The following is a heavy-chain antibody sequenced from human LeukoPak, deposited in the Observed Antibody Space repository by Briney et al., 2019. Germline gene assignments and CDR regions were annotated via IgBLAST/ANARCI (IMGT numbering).Heavy chain of an antibody. J-gene: IGHJ4*02. Sequence: GGSLRLSCAASGFTFSSYAMTWVRQPPRKGVEGVSSITGSTGSTYYADSVKGRFTISRDNSKNTLYLQMNSLRAEDTAVYYCAKRYSGSSGLYNFDYWGQGTLVTVSS. CDR1: GFTFSSYA. CDR2: ITGSTGST. CDR3: AKRYSGSSGLYNFDY. V-gene: IGHV3-23*01. D-gene: IGHD1-26*01.